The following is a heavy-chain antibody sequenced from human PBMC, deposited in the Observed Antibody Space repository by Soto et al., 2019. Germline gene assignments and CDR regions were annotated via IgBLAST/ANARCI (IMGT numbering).Heavy chain of an antibody. J-gene: IGHJ2*01. CDR2: IIPISGTG. V-gene: IGHV1-69*01. CDR1: GGTFSSYV. Sequence: QVQLVQSGAEVKKPGSSVKVSCKASGGTFSSYVISWVRQAPGQGLEWMGGIIPISGTGKYAQKFQGRVTITADESTSTAYMELRSLRSEETAVYYCATTPLVATIRWYFDLWGRGTLVTLSS. CDR3: ATTPLVATIRWYFDL. D-gene: IGHD5-12*01.